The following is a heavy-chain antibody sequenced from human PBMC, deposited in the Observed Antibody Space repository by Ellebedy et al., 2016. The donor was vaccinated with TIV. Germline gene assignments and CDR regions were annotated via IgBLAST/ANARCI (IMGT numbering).Heavy chain of an antibody. V-gene: IGHV3-7*02. CDR3: ARKHLYGLD. D-gene: IGHD3-10*01. CDR1: GFTFSTFW. J-gene: IGHJ4*02. CDR2: IKYDGSEK. Sequence: GESLKISCGASGFTFSTFWMTWVRQAPGKGLDWVANIKYDGSEKYYGDSVKGRFTISRDNAKNSLYLQMDSLRAEDTAVYYCARKHLYGLDWGQGTLVTVSS.